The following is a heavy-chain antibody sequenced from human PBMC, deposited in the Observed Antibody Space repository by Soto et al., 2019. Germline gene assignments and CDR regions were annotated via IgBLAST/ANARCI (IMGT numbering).Heavy chain of an antibody. V-gene: IGHV4-59*08. D-gene: IGHD3-10*01. CDR2: IYSSGST. CDR3: ARHSPPFFYGSGPWDV. J-gene: IGHJ6*02. CDR1: SGSISNSY. Sequence: QVQLQESGPGLVRPSETLSLTCTVSSGSISNSYWSWIRQSPGKGLEWIGYIYSSGSTNYNPSLKSRVTISVDTSKNQFSLKLSSLIAAHTAVYYCARHSPPFFYGSGPWDVWGQGTTVTVSS.